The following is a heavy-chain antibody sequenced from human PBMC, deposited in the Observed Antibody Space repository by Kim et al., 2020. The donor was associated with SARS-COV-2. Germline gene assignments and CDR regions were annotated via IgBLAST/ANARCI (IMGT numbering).Heavy chain of an antibody. D-gene: IGHD3-16*01. Sequence: GGSLRLSCEVSGFSLSDYATHWVRQAPGKGLEWVAGINERGDSTYYADSVKGRFTISRDSSDTTLFLQMNSLGVGDSAIYYCSKARWGRFESWGQGALVTVSS. V-gene: IGHV3-23*01. CDR1: GFSLSDYA. CDR3: SKARWGRFES. J-gene: IGHJ4*02. CDR2: INERGDST.